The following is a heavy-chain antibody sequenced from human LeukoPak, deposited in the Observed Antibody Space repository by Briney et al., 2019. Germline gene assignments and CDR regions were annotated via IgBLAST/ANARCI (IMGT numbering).Heavy chain of an antibody. J-gene: IGHJ4*02. CDR3: ARGVSSGLFDY. V-gene: IGHV4-4*09. CDR2: IYTSGST. CDR1: GGSISSYY. Sequence: SETLSLTCTVSGGSISSYYWSWIRQPPGKGLEWIGYIYTSGSTNYNPSLKSRFTISVDTSKNQFSLKLSSVTAADTAVYYCARGVSSGLFDYWGQGTLVTVST. D-gene: IGHD3/OR15-3a*01.